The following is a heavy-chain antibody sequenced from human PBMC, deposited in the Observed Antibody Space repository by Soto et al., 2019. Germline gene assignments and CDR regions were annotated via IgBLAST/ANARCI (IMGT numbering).Heavy chain of an antibody. Sequence: EVQLLESGGGLVQPGGSLRLSCAASGFTFSSYAMRWVRQAPVKGLEWVSAISGSGGSTYYADSVKGRFTISRDNSKNSLYLQMNSPRAEDTAVYYCARRGRGSYYDYWGQGTLVTVSS. CDR1: GFTFSSYA. V-gene: IGHV3-23*01. CDR3: ARRGRGSYYDY. CDR2: ISGSGGST. J-gene: IGHJ4*02. D-gene: IGHD1-26*01.